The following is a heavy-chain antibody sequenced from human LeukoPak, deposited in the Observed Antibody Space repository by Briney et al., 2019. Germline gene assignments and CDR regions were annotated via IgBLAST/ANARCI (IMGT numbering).Heavy chain of an antibody. V-gene: IGHV3-20*04. Sequence: GGSLRLSCAASGFTFDDYGMSWGRQAPGKGLEWVSGINWNGGSTGYADSVKGRFTISRDNAKNSLYLQMNSLRAEDTALYYCARAGYSSGWYSYYYYMDVWGKGTTVTVSS. D-gene: IGHD6-19*01. CDR3: ARAGYSSGWYSYYYYMDV. CDR2: INWNGGST. J-gene: IGHJ6*03. CDR1: GFTFDDYG.